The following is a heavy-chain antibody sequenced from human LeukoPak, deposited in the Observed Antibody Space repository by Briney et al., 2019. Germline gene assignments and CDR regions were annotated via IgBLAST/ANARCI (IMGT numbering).Heavy chain of an antibody. CDR3: VVAAERYFDL. D-gene: IGHD2-15*01. CDR1: GGSISSSSYY. CDR2: IYYSGST. V-gene: IGHV4-39*01. Sequence: PSETLFLTCTVSGGSISSSSYYWGWIRQPPGKGLEWIGSIYYSGSTYYNPSLKSRVTISVDTSKNQFSLKLSSVTAADTAVYYCVVAAERYFDLWGRGTLVTVSS. J-gene: IGHJ2*01.